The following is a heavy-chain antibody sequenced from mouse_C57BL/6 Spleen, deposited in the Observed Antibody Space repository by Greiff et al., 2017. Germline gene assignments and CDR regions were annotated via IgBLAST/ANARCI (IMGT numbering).Heavy chain of an antibody. Sequence: QLQQPGTELVKPGASVKLSCKASGYTFTSYWMHWVKQRPGQGLEWIGNINPSNGGTNYNEKFKRKATLTVDKSSSTAYMQLSSLTSEDSAVYYCARSPILLRHMDYWGQGTSVTVSS. CDR1: GYTFTSYW. D-gene: IGHD1-2*01. CDR3: ARSPILLRHMDY. V-gene: IGHV1-53*01. CDR2: INPSNGGT. J-gene: IGHJ4*01.